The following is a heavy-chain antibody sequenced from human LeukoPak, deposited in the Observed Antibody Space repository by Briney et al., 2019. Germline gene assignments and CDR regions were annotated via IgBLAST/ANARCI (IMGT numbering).Heavy chain of an antibody. CDR3: ARDQRSESYYPWGWFDP. CDR1: GFAVSTNY. CDR2: IYSDGST. Sequence: PGGSLRLSCAASGFAVSTNYLSWVRQAPGKGLEWVSVIYSDGSTYYTDSVKGRFTISRDNSKNTLHLQMNSLRPEDTAVYYCARDQRSESYYPWGWFDPWGQGTLVTVSS. D-gene: IGHD1-26*01. J-gene: IGHJ5*02. V-gene: IGHV3-66*02.